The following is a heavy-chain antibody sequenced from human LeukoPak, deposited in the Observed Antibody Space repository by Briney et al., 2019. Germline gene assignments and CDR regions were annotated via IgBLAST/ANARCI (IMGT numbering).Heavy chain of an antibody. CDR2: IYHSGST. V-gene: IGHV4-4*02. J-gene: IGHJ3*02. CDR1: GGSISSSNW. Sequence: PSGTLSLTCAVSGGSISSSNWWSRVRQPPGKGLEWIGEIYHSGSTNYNPSLKSRVTISVDTSKNQFSLKLSSVTAADTAVYYCARNVEMATGDAFDIWGQGTMVTVSS. CDR3: ARNVEMATGDAFDI. D-gene: IGHD5-24*01.